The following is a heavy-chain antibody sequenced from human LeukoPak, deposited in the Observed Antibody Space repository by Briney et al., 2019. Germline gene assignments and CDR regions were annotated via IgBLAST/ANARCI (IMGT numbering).Heavy chain of an antibody. V-gene: IGHV3-21*01. CDR3: ARDLHDYDTSENAS. CDR2: ISDSSSDI. CDR1: GFTFSSYW. J-gene: IGHJ5*02. Sequence: GGSLRLSCIVSGFTFSSYWMSWVRQAPGKGREWVSSISDSSSDIYYADSVKGRFTISRDNAKNSLYLQMNSLTADDTAVYYCARDLHDYDTSENASWGQGTLVTVSS. D-gene: IGHD3-22*01.